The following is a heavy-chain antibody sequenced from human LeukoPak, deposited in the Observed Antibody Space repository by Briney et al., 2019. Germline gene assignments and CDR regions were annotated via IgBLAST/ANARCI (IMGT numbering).Heavy chain of an antibody. CDR3: ARFDDFGDRFDY. V-gene: IGHV4-39*01. Sequence: PSETLSLTCTVSGGSISRSSYFWGWIRQPPGKGLEWIGSIYYSGSTYFNPSLKSRVTVSVDTSKNQFSLMLSSVTAADTAVYYCARFDDFGDRFDYWGQGTLVTVSS. D-gene: IGHD4-17*01. CDR2: IYYSGST. J-gene: IGHJ4*02. CDR1: GGSISRSSYF.